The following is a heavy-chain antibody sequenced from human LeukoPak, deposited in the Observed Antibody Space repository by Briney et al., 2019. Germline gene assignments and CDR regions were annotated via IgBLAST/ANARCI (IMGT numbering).Heavy chain of an antibody. Sequence: PSETLFLTCTVSGASISSYYWSWIRLPPGKGLQWIGHIYYTGSTNYHPSLKSRVTMSVHTSKNQFSLNLNSVTAADTAVYYCARWEVRLNAFEMWGQGTMVTVSS. CDR3: ARWEVRLNAFEM. CDR2: IYYTGST. V-gene: IGHV4-59*01. J-gene: IGHJ3*02. D-gene: IGHD3-10*01. CDR1: GASISSYY.